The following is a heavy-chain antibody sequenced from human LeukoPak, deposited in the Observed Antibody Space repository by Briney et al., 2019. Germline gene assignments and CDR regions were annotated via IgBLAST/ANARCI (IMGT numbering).Heavy chain of an antibody. CDR2: INPNSGGT. V-gene: IGHV1-2*02. D-gene: IGHD3-10*01. CDR1: GYTFTGYY. CDR3: ARGGKMMITMVRGVLASRDAFDI. J-gene: IGHJ3*02. Sequence: ASVKVSCKASGYTFTGYYMHWVRQAPGQGLEWRGWINPNSGGTNYAQKFQGRVTMTRDTSISTAYMELSRLRSDDTAVYYCARGGKMMITMVRGVLASRDAFDIWGQGTMVTVSS.